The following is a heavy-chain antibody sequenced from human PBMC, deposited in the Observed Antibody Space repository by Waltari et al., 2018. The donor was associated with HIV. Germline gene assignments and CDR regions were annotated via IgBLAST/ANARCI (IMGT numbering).Heavy chain of an antibody. D-gene: IGHD2-2*01. CDR3: ARLGYCSSTSCYYYYYYGMDV. V-gene: IGHV1-8*01. CDR2: MNPNSGNT. CDR1: GYTFTSYD. J-gene: IGHJ6*02. Sequence: QVQLVQSGAEVKKPGASVKVSCKASGYTFTSYDINWVRQATGQGLEWMGWMNPNSGNTVYSQKCQGRVTMTRNTSISTAYMELSSLRSEDTAVYYCARLGYCSSTSCYYYYYYGMDVWGQGTTVTVSS.